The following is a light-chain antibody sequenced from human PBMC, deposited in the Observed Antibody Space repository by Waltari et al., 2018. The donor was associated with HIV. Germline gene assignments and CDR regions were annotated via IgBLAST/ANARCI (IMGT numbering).Light chain of an antibody. CDR2: EVT. J-gene: IGLJ2*01. V-gene: IGLV2-23*02. CDR3: CSYANTKGV. Sequence: QSALTQPASVSGSPGQSITISCTGTSSDVGSYNLVSWYRQHPGKAPKLMIYEVTKRPSGVSNRFSGSKSGNTASLTISGLQAGDEADYYCCSYANTKGVFGGGTKLTVL. CDR1: SSDVGSYNL.